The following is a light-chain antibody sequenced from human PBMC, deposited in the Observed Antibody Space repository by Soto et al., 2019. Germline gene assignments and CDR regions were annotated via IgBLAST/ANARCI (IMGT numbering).Light chain of an antibody. CDR1: QSVSSN. V-gene: IGKV3-15*01. CDR3: QQYNSYS. Sequence: EIVMTQSPATLSVSPGERATLSCRASQSVSSNFAWYQQKPGQAPRLLIYDASTRATGIPARSSGSGSGTEFTLTISSLQSEDFATYYCQQYNSYSFGQGTKVDIK. J-gene: IGKJ1*01. CDR2: DAS.